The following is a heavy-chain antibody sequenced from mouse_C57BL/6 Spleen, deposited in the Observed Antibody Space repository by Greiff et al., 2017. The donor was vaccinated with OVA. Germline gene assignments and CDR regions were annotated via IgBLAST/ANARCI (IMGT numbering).Heavy chain of an antibody. V-gene: IGHV5-9-1*02. D-gene: IGHD2-13*01. Sequence: EVKLMESGEGLVKPGGSLKLSCAASGFTFSSYAMSWVRQTPEKRLEWVAYISSGGDYIYYADTVKGRFTISRDNARNTLYLQMSSLKAEDADMYYCTSDCDGYFDYWGQGTTLTVSS. CDR3: TSDCDGYFDY. CDR2: ISSGGDYI. CDR1: GFTFSSYA. J-gene: IGHJ2*01.